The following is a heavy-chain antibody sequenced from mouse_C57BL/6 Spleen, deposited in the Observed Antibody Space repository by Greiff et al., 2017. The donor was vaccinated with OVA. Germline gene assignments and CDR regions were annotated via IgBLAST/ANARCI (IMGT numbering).Heavy chain of an antibody. CDR3: TPLLRRGAWFAY. Sequence: QVQLQQSGAELVRPGASVTLSCKASGYTFTDYEMHWVKQTPVHGLEWIGAIDPETGGTAYNQKFKGKAILTAEKSSSTAYMELRSLTSEDSAVYYCTPLLRRGAWFAYWGQGTLVTVSA. CDR1: GYTFTDYE. D-gene: IGHD1-1*01. V-gene: IGHV1-15*01. J-gene: IGHJ3*01. CDR2: IDPETGGT.